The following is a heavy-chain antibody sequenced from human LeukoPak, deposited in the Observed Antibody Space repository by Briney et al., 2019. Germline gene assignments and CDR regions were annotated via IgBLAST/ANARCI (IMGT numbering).Heavy chain of an antibody. V-gene: IGHV4-30-2*01. Sequence: SQTLSLTCTVSGGSISSGGYYWSWIRQPPGKGLEWIGYIYHSGSTNYNPSLKSRVTISVDTSKNQFSLKLSSVTAADTAVYYCARGSAVAYDYWGQGTLVTVSS. CDR3: ARGSAVAYDY. J-gene: IGHJ4*02. CDR1: GGSISSGGYY. D-gene: IGHD6-19*01. CDR2: IYHSGST.